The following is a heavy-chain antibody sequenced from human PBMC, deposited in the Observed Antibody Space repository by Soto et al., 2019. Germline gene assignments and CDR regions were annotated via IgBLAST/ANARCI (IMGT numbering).Heavy chain of an antibody. CDR3: ARPLYYDFWSGYPNWFDP. CDR2: IYPGDSDT. CDR1: GYSFTSYW. V-gene: IGHV5-51*01. Sequence: PGESLKISCNGSGYSFTSYWIGWVRQMPGKGLEWMGIIYPGDSDTRYSPSFQGQVTISADKSISTAYLQWSSLKASDTAMYYCARPLYYDFWSGYPNWFDPWGQGTLVTVSS. J-gene: IGHJ5*02. D-gene: IGHD3-3*01.